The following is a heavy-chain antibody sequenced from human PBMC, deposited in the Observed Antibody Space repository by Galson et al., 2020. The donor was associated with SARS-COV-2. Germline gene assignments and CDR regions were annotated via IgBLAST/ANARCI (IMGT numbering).Heavy chain of an antibody. D-gene: IGHD3-10*01. CDR1: GFTFSSYW. CDR3: ARVWFGELLSCDY. J-gene: IGHJ4*02. V-gene: IGHV3-7*01. CDR2: IKQDGSEK. Sequence: QLGESLKISCAASGFTFSSYWMSWVRQAPGKGLEWVANIKQDGSEKYYVDSVKGRFTISRDNAKNSLYLQMNSLRAEDTAVYYCARVWFGELLSCDYWGQGTLVTVSS.